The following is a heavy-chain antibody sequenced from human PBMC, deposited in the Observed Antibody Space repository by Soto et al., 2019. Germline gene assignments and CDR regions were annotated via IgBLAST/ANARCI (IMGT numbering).Heavy chain of an antibody. CDR2: ISYDGSNK. D-gene: IGHD3-22*01. V-gene: IGHV3-30*18. CDR3: AKEGPVVVITSGWFEP. J-gene: IGHJ5*02. CDR1: GFTFSSYG. Sequence: QVQLVESGGGVVQPGRSLRLSCAASGFTFSSYGMHWVRQAPGKGLEWVAVISYDGSNKYYADSVKGRFTISRDNSKNTLYLQMNSLRAEDTVVYYCAKEGPVVVITSGWFEPWGQGTLVSVSS.